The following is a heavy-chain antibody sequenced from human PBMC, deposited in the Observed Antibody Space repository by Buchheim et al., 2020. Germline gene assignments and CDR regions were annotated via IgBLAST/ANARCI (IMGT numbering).Heavy chain of an antibody. CDR3: ARDGRRGYSDYESLVGYYFDY. D-gene: IGHD5-12*01. CDR1: GYTFSTYG. Sequence: QVQLAQSGVEVKKPGASVKVSCKASGYTFSTYGISWVRQAPGQGLEWMGWISAYNGNTNYAQKFQGRVTMTTDTSTNTVYMELRSLRSDDTAVYYCARDGRRGYSDYESLVGYYFDYWGQGTL. CDR2: ISAYNGNT. J-gene: IGHJ4*02. V-gene: IGHV1-18*01.